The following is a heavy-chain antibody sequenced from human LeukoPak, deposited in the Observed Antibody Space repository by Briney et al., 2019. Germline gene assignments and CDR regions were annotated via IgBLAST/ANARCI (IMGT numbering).Heavy chain of an antibody. J-gene: IGHJ6*03. CDR3: ARGGRRDGYNYYMDV. D-gene: IGHD5-24*01. CDR2: INPNSGGT. CDR1: GYTFTRSY. V-gene: IGHV1-2*02. Sequence: ASVKVSCTASGYTFTRSYMHWVRQAPGQGLEWMGWINPNSGGTNYEQKFQGRVTMTRDTSISKAYMELSRLRSDDTAVYYCARGGRRDGYNYYMDVWGKGTTVTVSS.